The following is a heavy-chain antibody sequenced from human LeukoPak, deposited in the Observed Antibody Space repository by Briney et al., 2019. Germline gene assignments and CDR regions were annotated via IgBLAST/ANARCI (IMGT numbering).Heavy chain of an antibody. Sequence: ASVKVSCKASGYTFTGYYMHWVRQAPGQGLEWMGWINPNSGGTNYAQKFQGWVTMTRDTSISTAYMELSRLRSDDTAVYYCARGGTMVRGVQPSDYWGQGTLVTVSS. CDR2: INPNSGGT. CDR1: GYTFTGYY. CDR3: ARGGTMVRGVQPSDY. J-gene: IGHJ4*02. V-gene: IGHV1-2*04. D-gene: IGHD3-10*01.